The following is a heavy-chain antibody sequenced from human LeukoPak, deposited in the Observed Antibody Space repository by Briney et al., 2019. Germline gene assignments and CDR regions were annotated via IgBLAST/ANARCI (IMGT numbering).Heavy chain of an antibody. Sequence: GGSLRLSCAASGFTFSSYSMNWVRQAPGKGLEWVSSISSSSSYIYYADSVEGRFTISRDNAKNPLYLQMNSLRAEDTAVYYCARVLMPRDSSGYSYPGGFDYWGQGTLVTVSS. J-gene: IGHJ4*02. CDR3: ARVLMPRDSSGYSYPGGFDY. D-gene: IGHD3-22*01. CDR2: ISSSSSYI. V-gene: IGHV3-21*01. CDR1: GFTFSSYS.